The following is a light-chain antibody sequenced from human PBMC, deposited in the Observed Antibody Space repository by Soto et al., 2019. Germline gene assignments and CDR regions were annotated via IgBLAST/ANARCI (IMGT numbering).Light chain of an antibody. V-gene: IGKV1-39*01. CDR1: QSISSY. J-gene: IGKJ5*01. Sequence: DIQMTQSTASLSASFGDRVTITWGASQSISSYLNWYQQKQGKAPKLLIYAASSLQSGVPSRFSGSGYGTDFTLTISSLQPEDFATYYCQQSYSTPITFGQGTRLEIK. CDR2: AAS. CDR3: QQSYSTPIT.